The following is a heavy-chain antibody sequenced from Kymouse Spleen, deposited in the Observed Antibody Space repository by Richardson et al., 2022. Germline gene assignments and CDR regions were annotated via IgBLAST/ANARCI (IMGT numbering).Heavy chain of an antibody. Sequence: QVQLQQWGAGLLKPSETLSLTCAVYGGSFSGYYWSWIRQPPGKGLEWIGEINHSGSTNYNPSLKSRVTISVDTSKNQFSLKLSSVTAADTAVYYCARVITGTNWFDPWGQGTLVTVSS. CDR1: GGSFSGYY. CDR3: ARVITGTNWFDP. J-gene: IGHJ5*02. CDR2: INHSGST. D-gene: IGHD1-20*01,IGHD1-7*01. V-gene: IGHV4-34*01.